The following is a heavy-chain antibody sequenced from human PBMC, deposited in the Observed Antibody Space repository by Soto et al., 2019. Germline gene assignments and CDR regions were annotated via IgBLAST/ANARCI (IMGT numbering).Heavy chain of an antibody. D-gene: IGHD3-10*01. CDR2: INPSGGST. CDR1: GYTFTSYY. CDR3: AREQNRITMVRGAWNY. V-gene: IGHV1-46*01. J-gene: IGHJ4*02. Sequence: VASVKVSCKASGYTFTSYYMHWVRQAPGQGLEWMGIINPSGGSTSYAQKFQGRVTMTRDTSTSTVYMELSSLRSEDTAVYYCAREQNRITMVRGAWNYWGQGTLVTVSS.